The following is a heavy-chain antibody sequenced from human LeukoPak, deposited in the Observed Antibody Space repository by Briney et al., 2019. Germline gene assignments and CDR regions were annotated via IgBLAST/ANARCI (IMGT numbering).Heavy chain of an antibody. Sequence: PSETLSLTCTVSGGSISSSSYYWGWIRQPPGKGLEWIGNIYYSGSTYYNPSLKSRVTISVDTSKNQFSLKLSSVTAADTAVYYCATQIRDGGWFDPWGQGTLVTVSS. CDR3: ATQIRDGGWFDP. CDR2: IYYSGST. J-gene: IGHJ5*02. D-gene: IGHD3-3*01. CDR1: GGSISSSSYY. V-gene: IGHV4-39*07.